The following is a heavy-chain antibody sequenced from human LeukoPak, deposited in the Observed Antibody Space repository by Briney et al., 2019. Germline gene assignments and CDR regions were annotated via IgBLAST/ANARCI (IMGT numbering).Heavy chain of an antibody. Sequence: GGSLRLSCAASGFALSSYSMNWVRRAPGKGLEWVSSISSSSSYIYYADSVKGRFTISRDNAKNSLYLQMNSLRAEDTAVYYCASSGYCSSTSCYELWGQGTLVTVSS. CDR2: ISSSSSYI. CDR1: GFALSSYS. V-gene: IGHV3-21*01. CDR3: ASSGYCSSTSCYEL. D-gene: IGHD2-2*03. J-gene: IGHJ4*02.